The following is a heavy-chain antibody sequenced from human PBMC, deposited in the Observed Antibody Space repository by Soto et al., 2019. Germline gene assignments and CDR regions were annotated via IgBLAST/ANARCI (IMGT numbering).Heavy chain of an antibody. Sequence: EVQLVESGGGLVKPGGSLRLSCAASGFTFSSYSMNWVRQAPGKGLEWVSSISSSSSYIYYADSVKGRFTISRDNAKNSLYLQRNSLRAEDTAVYYCARDSGDRFQHWGQGTLVTVSS. CDR1: GFTFSSYS. CDR3: ARDSGDRFQH. V-gene: IGHV3-21*01. J-gene: IGHJ1*01. CDR2: ISSSSSYI. D-gene: IGHD2-15*01.